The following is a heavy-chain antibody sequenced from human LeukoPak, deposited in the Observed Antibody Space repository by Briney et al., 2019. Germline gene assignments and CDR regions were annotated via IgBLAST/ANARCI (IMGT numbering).Heavy chain of an antibody. D-gene: IGHD3-22*01. V-gene: IGHV4-59*08. J-gene: IGHJ3*02. CDR3: ARRSHYYDSSGYYYSFDT. CDR2: IYYSGSA. Sequence: PSETLSLTCTVSGGSISSYYWSWIRQPPGKGLEWIGNIYYSGSANYNPSLKSRVTISVDTSKNQFSLKLSSVTAADTAVYYCARRSHYYDSSGYYYSFDTWGQGTMVTVSS. CDR1: GGSISSYY.